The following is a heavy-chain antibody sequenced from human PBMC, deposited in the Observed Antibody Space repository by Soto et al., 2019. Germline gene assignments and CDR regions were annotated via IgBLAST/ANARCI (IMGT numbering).Heavy chain of an antibody. CDR2: IYYSGST. CDR1: GDSVSSGSYY. Sequence: ASETLSLTCTVSGDSVSSGSYYWSWIRQPPGKGLEWIGYIYYSGSTKYNPSLKSRVTTSVDRSKNQFFLKLTSVTAADTAVYYCASYYDFWSGYYLWGQGTLVTVSS. V-gene: IGHV4-61*01. CDR3: ASYYDFWSGYYL. D-gene: IGHD3-3*01. J-gene: IGHJ4*02.